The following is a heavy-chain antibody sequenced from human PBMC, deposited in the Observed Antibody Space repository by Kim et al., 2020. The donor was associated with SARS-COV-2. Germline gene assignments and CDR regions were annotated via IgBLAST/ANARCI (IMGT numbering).Heavy chain of an antibody. Sequence: SETLYLTCTVSGGSITSSSYYWGWIRQPPGKGLEWIGSIYYSGSTYYNPSLKSRVTISVDTSKNHFSLKLRSVTAADTAVYYCARTGSGWDPDYWGQGTLVTVSS. D-gene: IGHD6-19*01. J-gene: IGHJ4*02. CDR3: ARTGSGWDPDY. V-gene: IGHV4-39*02. CDR1: GGSITSSSYY. CDR2: IYYSGST.